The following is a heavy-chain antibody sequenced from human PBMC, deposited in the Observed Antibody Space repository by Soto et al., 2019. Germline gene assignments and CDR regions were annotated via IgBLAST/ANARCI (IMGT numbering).Heavy chain of an antibody. CDR2: IIPIFGTA. D-gene: IGHD1-1*01. J-gene: IGHJ6*01. Sequence: TVSFQASGGTLRSCASSCLRQAHGKGLEWMGGIIPIFGTANYAQKFQGRVTITADKSTSTAYMELSSLRSEDTAVYYCASPLEHFRSGCGMDGSGQGNSVTVSA. V-gene: IGHV1-69*06. CDR1: GGTLRSCA. CDR3: ASPLEHFRSGCGMDG.